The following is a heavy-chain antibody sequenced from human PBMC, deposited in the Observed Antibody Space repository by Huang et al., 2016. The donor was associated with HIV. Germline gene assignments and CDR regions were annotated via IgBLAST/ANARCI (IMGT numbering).Heavy chain of an antibody. D-gene: IGHD3-10*01. CDR1: GGSIRSDNYY. Sequence: QLQLQESGPGLVKPSETLSLTCTVSGGSIRSDNYYWGWIRQPPGKGLEWIWIIYYSGSTDYNPALKSRVTITVDTSKNQFARKMRSVTAADTAVYYCARLPGSITMIRGVITDPYWGQGTLVTVSS. J-gene: IGHJ4*02. V-gene: IGHV4-39*01. CDR3: ARLPGSITMIRGVITDPY. CDR2: IYYSGST.